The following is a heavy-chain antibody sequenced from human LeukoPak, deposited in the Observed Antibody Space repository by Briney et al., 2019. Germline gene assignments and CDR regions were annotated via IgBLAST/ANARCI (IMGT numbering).Heavy chain of an antibody. CDR2: IYTSGST. V-gene: IGHV4-4*07. CDR3: ARAFVEIAAAGREYYYYGMDV. J-gene: IGHJ6*02. Sequence: PSETLSLTCTVSGGSISSYYWSWIRQPAGKGLEWIGSIYTSGSTNYNPSLKSRVTMSVDTSKNQFSLKLSSVTAADTAVYYCARAFVEIAAAGREYYYYGMDVWGQGTTVTVSS. CDR1: GGSISSYY. D-gene: IGHD6-13*01.